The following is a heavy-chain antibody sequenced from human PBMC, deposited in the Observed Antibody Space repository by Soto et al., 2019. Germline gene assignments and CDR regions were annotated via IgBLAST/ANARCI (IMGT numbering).Heavy chain of an antibody. D-gene: IGHD6-13*01. CDR2: IKSKTDGGTT. Sequence: EVQLVESGGGLVKPGGSLRLSCAASGFTFSNAWMSWVRQAPGKGLEWVGRIKSKTDGGTTDYAAPVKGRFTISRDDSKNTLYLQMNSLRAEDTAVYYCAKSEGMGHAFDIWGQGTMVTVSS. CDR1: GFTFSNAW. V-gene: IGHV3-15*01. CDR3: AKSEGMGHAFDI. J-gene: IGHJ3*02.